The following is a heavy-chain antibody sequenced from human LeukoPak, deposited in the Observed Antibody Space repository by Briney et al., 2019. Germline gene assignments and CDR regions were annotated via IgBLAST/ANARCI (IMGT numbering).Heavy chain of an antibody. J-gene: IGHJ4*02. CDR2: VSPCNGNT. CDR1: GYTFTDYD. CDR3: ARNGRVRRVVKDLFEY. D-gene: IGHD3-10*01. V-gene: IGHV1-18*01. Sequence: ASVRVSCKTSGYTFTDYDITWVRQAPGQGLEWMGRVSPCNGNTYYSQRFQDRVIITKDTSTGTAYMDLRDLRTDDTAMYYCARNGRVRRVVKDLFEYWGQGTLVAVSS.